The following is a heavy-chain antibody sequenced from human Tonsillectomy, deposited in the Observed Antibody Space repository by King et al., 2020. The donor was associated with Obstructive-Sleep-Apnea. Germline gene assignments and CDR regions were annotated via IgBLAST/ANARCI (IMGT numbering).Heavy chain of an antibody. CDR2: IDPSDSYT. J-gene: IGHJ4*02. CDR3: ARQGTVTSSFDY. CDR1: GYSFTSYW. D-gene: IGHD4-17*01. Sequence: VQLVESGAEVKKPGESLRISCKGSGYSFTSYWISWVRQMPGKGQEWMGRIDPSDSYTNYSPSFQGHVTISADKSISTAYLQWSSLKASDTTMYYCARQGTVTSSFDYWGQGTLVTVSS. V-gene: IGHV5-10-1*03.